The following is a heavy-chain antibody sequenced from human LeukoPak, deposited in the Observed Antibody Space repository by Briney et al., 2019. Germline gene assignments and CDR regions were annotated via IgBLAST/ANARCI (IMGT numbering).Heavy chain of an antibody. CDR3: ARVGATYGDPLEYDY. D-gene: IGHD1-26*01. CDR1: VYSFTTYG. Sequence: ASVTVSFTSSVYSFTTYGISWVRQAPGQGLAWMGWISGYSGNTNYAPKLQGRVTMTTDTSTSTAYMELRSLTSADTGTYYCARVGATYGDPLEYDYWGQGTLVTVSS. CDR2: ISGYSGNT. V-gene: IGHV1-18*01. J-gene: IGHJ4*02.